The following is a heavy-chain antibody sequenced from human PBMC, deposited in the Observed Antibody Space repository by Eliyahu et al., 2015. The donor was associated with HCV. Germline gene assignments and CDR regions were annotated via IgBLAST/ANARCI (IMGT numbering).Heavy chain of an antibody. J-gene: IGHJ6*02. CDR3: IKDITPGGADV. CDR1: GFTYDDHV. Sequence: EGQLVESGGGLVQPGRSLRLSCLVSGFTYDDHVIHWVRQAPGKGLEWVSGFHMTDGRVGYADSVKGRFTISRDKAKKSVYLEVNSLRVDDTGLYYCIKDITPGGADVWGQGTTVTVSS. V-gene: IGHV3-9*01. CDR2: FHMTDGRV. D-gene: IGHD1-14*01.